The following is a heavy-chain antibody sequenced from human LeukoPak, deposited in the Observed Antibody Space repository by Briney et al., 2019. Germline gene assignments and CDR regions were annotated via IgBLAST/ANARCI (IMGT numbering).Heavy chain of an antibody. D-gene: IGHD3-10*01. V-gene: IGHV4-61*02. CDR1: GGSISSGRYY. CDR2: IYTSGSI. J-gene: IGHJ5*02. CDR3: ARELNLVRAVSYNWFDP. Sequence: SSETLSLTCPVPGGSISSGRYYWGWIRQPAGKGLEWIGRIYTSGSINYNSSLKSRVTTSLDTSKNQFSLKLSSVTAADTAVYYCARELNLVRAVSYNWFDPWGQGTLVTVSS.